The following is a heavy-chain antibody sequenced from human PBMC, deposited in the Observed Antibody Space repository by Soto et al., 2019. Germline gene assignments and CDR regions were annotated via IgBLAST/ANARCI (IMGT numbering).Heavy chain of an antibody. CDR3: ARVFYSSFPRYYYYGMAV. D-gene: IGHD4-4*01. Sequence: SETLSLTCTVSGGSISSGDYYWSWIRQPPGKGLEWIGYIYYSGSTYYNPSLKSRVTISVDTSKNQFSLKLSSVTVADTAVYYCARVFYSSFPRYYYYGMAVRGQGTTATVS. CDR2: IYYSGST. V-gene: IGHV4-30-4*01. CDR1: GGSISSGDYY. J-gene: IGHJ6*02.